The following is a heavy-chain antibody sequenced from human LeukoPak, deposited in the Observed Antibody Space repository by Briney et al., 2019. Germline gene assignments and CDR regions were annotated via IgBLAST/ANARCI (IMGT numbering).Heavy chain of an antibody. Sequence: ASVKVSCKASGYTFTSYYMHWVRQAPGQGLEWMGIINPSVGSTSYAQKFQGRVTMTRDTSTSTDYIELSSLRSEDTAVYYCARENIAAAGFDYWGQGTLVTVSS. V-gene: IGHV1-46*01. CDR3: ARENIAAAGFDY. D-gene: IGHD6-13*01. CDR2: INPSVGST. J-gene: IGHJ4*02. CDR1: GYTFTSYY.